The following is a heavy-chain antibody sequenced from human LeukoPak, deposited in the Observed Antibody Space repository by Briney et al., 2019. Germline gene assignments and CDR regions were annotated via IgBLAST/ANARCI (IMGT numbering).Heavy chain of an antibody. Sequence: SETLSLTCAVYGGSFSGYYWSWIRQAPGKGLEWIGEINHSGSTNYNPSLKSRVTISVDTSKNQFSLKLSSVTAADTAVYYCASLPYCTNGVCSTNYFDYWGQGTLVTVSS. CDR3: ASLPYCTNGVCSTNYFDY. D-gene: IGHD2-8*01. J-gene: IGHJ4*02. V-gene: IGHV4-34*01. CDR1: GGSFSGYY. CDR2: INHSGST.